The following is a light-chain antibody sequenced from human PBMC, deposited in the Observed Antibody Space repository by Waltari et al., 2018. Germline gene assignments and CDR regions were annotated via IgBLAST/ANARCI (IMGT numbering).Light chain of an antibody. CDR2: NNN. J-gene: IGLJ2*01. CDR3: AVWDDSLSGFVV. CDR1: DSNVAPNS. Sequence: QSALSQPPPASGTPGPSVTISRSGSDSNVAPNSVDRYQQVPGTAPKLLIYNNNQRPSGVPDRFSGSKSGTSASLVISGLQSDDEADYYCAVWDDSLSGFVVFGGGTKLTAL. V-gene: IGLV1-44*01.